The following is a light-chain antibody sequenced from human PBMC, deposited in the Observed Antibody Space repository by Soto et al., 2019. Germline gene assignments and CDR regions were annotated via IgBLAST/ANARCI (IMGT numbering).Light chain of an antibody. CDR3: ASYTWSTPLV. V-gene: IGLV2-14*01. CDR2: DVN. Sequence: QSALTQPASVSGSPGQSITISCTGTISDIGGYNFISWYQHHPGKARKLVIYDVNNRPSGISYRFSGSKSGNTASLTICGLQAEDEADYYCASYTWSTPLVLGRGTHVTVL. CDR1: ISDIGGYNF. J-gene: IGLJ2*01.